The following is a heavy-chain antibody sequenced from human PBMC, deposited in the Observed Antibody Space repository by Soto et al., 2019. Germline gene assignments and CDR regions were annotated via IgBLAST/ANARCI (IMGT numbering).Heavy chain of an antibody. D-gene: IGHD1-1*01. J-gene: IGHJ4*02. V-gene: IGHV3-53*01. CDR2: IYGGGTT. Sequence: EVQLVESGGGLIQPGGSLRLSCAASGFAVSSKYMTWVRQAPGKGLEWVSVIYGGGTTYYADSVKGRFSISRDTSKNTLYLQLNSLIAADTAVYYCVQTTGLPGFDFWGPGNLVTVSS. CDR3: VQTTGLPGFDF. CDR1: GFAVSSKY.